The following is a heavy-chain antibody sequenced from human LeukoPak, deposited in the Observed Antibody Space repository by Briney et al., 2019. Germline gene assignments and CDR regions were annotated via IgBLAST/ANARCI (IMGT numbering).Heavy chain of an antibody. CDR1: GDSVNSGNSY. V-gene: IGHV4-61*01. CDR3: VRNLGI. Sequence: PSETLSLTCSVSGDSVNSGNSYRNWIRQPPGQGLEWIGSIHTTGRTKYNPSLKSRVTISTDTSKNQFSLTLNSVIPTDTAVYYCVRNLGIWGQGILVTVSS. CDR2: IHTTGRT. J-gene: IGHJ4*02.